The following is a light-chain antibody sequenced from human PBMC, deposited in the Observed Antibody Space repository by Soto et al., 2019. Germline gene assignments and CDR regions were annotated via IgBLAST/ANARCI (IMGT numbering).Light chain of an antibody. CDR3: QQYNNWPLA. J-gene: IGKJ4*01. CDR2: GAS. CDR1: QSINSN. V-gene: IGKV3-15*01. Sequence: EKVMTQSPDTLSVSPGERATLSCRASQSINSNLAWYQQKPGQAPRLLIYGASARATGIPARFSGSGSGTEFTLTISSLQSEDFAVYYCQQYNNWPLAFGGGTKVEIK.